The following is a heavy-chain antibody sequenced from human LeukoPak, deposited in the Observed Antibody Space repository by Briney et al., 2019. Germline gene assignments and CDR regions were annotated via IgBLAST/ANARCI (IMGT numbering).Heavy chain of an antibody. CDR3: ARWTVTRYYFDY. J-gene: IGHJ4*02. CDR1: GGSISSSSYY. V-gene: IGHV4-39*07. D-gene: IGHD4-17*01. Sequence: SETLSLTCTVSGGSISSSSYYWGWMRQPPGKGLEWIGSIYYSGSTYYNPSLKSRVTIPVDTSKNQFSLKLSSVTAADTAVYYCARWTVTRYYFDYWGQGTLVTVST. CDR2: IYYSGST.